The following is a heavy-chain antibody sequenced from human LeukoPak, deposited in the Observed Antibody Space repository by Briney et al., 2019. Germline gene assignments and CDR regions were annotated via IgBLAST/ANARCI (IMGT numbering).Heavy chain of an antibody. J-gene: IGHJ4*02. V-gene: IGHV3-7*01. CDR2: INQDESEK. CDR1: GFTFSNYW. Sequence: PGGSLRLSCAASGFTFSNYWMSWVRQAPGKGLEWVANINQDESEKYYVDSVKGRFTISRDNAKNPLYLQMNSLRAEDTAVYYCARDRSAVTTQPLAYWGQGTLVTVSS. CDR3: ARDRSAVTTQPLAY. D-gene: IGHD4-17*01.